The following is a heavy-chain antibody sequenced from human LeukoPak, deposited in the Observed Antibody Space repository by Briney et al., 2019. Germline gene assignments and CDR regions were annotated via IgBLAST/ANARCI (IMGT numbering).Heavy chain of an antibody. D-gene: IGHD4-17*01. J-gene: IGHJ6*02. V-gene: IGHV5-51*01. Sequence: PGESLKISCKGSGYSFTSYWIGWVRQMPGKGLEWMGIIYPGNSDTRYSPSFQGQVTISADKSISTAYLQWSSLKASDTAMYYCARQGTDDYGDYLYYYYNGMDVWGQGTTVTVSS. CDR1: GYSFTSYW. CDR3: ARQGTDDYGDYLYYYYNGMDV. CDR2: IYPGNSDT.